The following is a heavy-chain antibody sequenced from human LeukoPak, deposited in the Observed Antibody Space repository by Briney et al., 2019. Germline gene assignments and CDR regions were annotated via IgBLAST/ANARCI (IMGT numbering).Heavy chain of an antibody. CDR1: GGSISSYY. V-gene: IGHV4-59*01. CDR2: IYYSGST. D-gene: IGHD2-15*01. Sequence: SETLSLTCTVSGGSISSYYWSWIRQSPGKGLEWIGHIYYSGSTKYNPSLKSRVTISEDTSKNQFSLKLGSVTAADTAVYYCAREPILYSWGQGTLVTVSS. J-gene: IGHJ4*02. CDR3: AREPILYS.